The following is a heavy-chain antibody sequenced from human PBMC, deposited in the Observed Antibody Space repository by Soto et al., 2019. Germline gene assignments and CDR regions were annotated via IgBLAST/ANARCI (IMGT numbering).Heavy chain of an antibody. D-gene: IGHD3-22*01. V-gene: IGHV1-8*01. J-gene: IGHJ4*02. CDR1: GYTFTSYD. Sequence: QVQLVQSGAEVKKPGASVKVSCKASGYTFTSYDINWVRQATGQGLEWMGWMNPNSGNTGYAQKFQGRVTMTRNTAISTAYMELSSLRSEDTAVYYCARTRTGYYDSSGDYYDFDYWGQGTLVTVSS. CDR3: ARTRTGYYDSSGDYYDFDY. CDR2: MNPNSGNT.